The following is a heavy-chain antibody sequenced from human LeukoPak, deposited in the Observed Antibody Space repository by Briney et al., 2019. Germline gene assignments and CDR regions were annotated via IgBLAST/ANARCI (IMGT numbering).Heavy chain of an antibody. V-gene: IGHV4-39*01. D-gene: IGHD3-22*01. J-gene: IGHJ4*02. CDR2: IYYSGST. Sequence: SETLSLTCTVSGGSISSSSYYWGWIRQPPGKGLEWIGSIYYSGSTHYNPSLKSRVTISVDTSKNQFSLKLSSVTAADTAVYYCASSYEYYYDSSGYYYFDYWGQGTLVTVSS. CDR1: GGSISSSSYY. CDR3: ASSYEYYYDSSGYYYFDY.